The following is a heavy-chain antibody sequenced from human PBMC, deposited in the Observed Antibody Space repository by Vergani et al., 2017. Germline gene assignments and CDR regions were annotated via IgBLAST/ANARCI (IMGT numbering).Heavy chain of an antibody. J-gene: IGHJ6*02. CDR3: AKEGAEVPSYGMDV. CDR2: IRYDGSNA. CDR1: GFTFSSYG. V-gene: IGHV3-30*02. D-gene: IGHD1-1*01. Sequence: QVQLVESGGGVVKPGGSLRLSCAASGFTFSSYGMHWVRQAPGKGLEWVAFIRYDGSNAYYADSVKGRFTISRDNSKNTLYLQMNSLRAEDTAVYYCAKEGAEVPSYGMDVWCQGTTVTVFS.